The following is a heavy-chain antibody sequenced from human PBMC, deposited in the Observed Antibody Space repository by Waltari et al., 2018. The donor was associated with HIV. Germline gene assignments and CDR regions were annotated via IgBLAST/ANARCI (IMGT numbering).Heavy chain of an antibody. J-gene: IGHJ3*02. D-gene: IGHD6-19*01. Sequence: EVQLVESGGGLVQPGGSLRLSCAASGFTFSSYWMSWVRQAPGKGLEWVANIKKEGSEKHYVDSVKGRFTISRDNAKNSVHLQVNSLRAEDTAVYYCARPAVGKKSSGWSYAFDIWGQGTMVTVSS. V-gene: IGHV3-7*01. CDR2: IKKEGSEK. CDR1: GFTFSSYW. CDR3: ARPAVGKKSSGWSYAFDI.